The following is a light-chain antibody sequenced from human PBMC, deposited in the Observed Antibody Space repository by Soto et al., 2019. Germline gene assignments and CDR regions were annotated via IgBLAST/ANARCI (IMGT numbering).Light chain of an antibody. J-gene: IGKJ1*01. CDR2: GAS. Sequence: EIVMTQSPATLSVSTGERATLSCRASQSVSSNLAWYQQKPGQAPRRHIYGASTRATGIPARFSGSGSGTEFTLTISSLQSEDFAVYYCQQYNNWPPWTFGQGIKV. CDR3: QQYNNWPPWT. CDR1: QSVSSN. V-gene: IGKV3-15*01.